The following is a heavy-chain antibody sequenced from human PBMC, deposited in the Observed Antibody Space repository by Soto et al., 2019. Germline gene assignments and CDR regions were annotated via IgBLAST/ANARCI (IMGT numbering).Heavy chain of an antibody. CDR2: ISYDGSNK. V-gene: IGHV3-30*18. D-gene: IGHD2-15*01. CDR1: GFTFSSYG. CDR3: AKCLQVAATLAPSPADY. J-gene: IGHJ4*02. Sequence: GGSLRLSCAASGFTFSSYGMHWVRQAPGKGLEWVAVISYDGSNKYYADSVKGRFTISRDNSKNTLYLQMNSLRAEDTAVYYCAKCLQVAATLAPSPADYWGQGTLVTVSS.